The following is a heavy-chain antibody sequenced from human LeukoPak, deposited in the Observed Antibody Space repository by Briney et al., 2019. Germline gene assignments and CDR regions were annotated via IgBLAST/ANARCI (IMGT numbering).Heavy chain of an antibody. D-gene: IGHD5-18*01. Sequence: ASVKVSCKASGYTFTGYYMHWVRQAPGQGLEWMGWINPNSGGTNYAQKFQGRVTMTRDTSISTAYMELSRLRSDDTAVYYCARDLWLSVDTAMGYFDYWGQGTLVTVSS. CDR1: GYTFTGYY. CDR3: ARDLWLSVDTAMGYFDY. V-gene: IGHV1-2*02. J-gene: IGHJ4*02. CDR2: INPNSGGT.